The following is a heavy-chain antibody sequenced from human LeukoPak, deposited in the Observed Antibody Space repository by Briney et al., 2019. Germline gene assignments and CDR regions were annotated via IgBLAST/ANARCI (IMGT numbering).Heavy chain of an antibody. Sequence: PSETLSLTCTVSGDSISSTGHYWGWIRQPPGKGLEWIGSVYFTGSSFYNPSLKSRVTISVDTSKNQSSLNVASVTAAHTAAYYCARQIGGRLVRGFDFWGQGSLVTVSS. CDR1: GDSISSTGHY. D-gene: IGHD6-19*01. J-gene: IGHJ4*02. CDR2: VYFTGSS. CDR3: ARQIGGRLVRGFDF. V-gene: IGHV4-39*01.